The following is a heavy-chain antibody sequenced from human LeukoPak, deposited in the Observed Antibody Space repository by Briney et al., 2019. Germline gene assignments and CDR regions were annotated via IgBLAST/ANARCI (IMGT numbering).Heavy chain of an antibody. V-gene: IGHV3-23*01. Sequence: GGSLRLSCVASGFTFSIYAMHWVRQAPGKGLEWVSLISGSGSGTKYADSVKGRFIISRDNSKNTVYLQMNSLRADDTAVYYCAKVPEVRQNNYDSGSHVWGQGTMVTVSS. J-gene: IGHJ3*01. CDR1: GFTFSIYA. D-gene: IGHD3-10*01. CDR2: ISGSGSGT. CDR3: AKVPEVRQNNYDSGSHV.